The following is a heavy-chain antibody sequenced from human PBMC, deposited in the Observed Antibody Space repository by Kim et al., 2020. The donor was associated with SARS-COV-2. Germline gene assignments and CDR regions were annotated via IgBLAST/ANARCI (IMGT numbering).Heavy chain of an antibody. Sequence: YTPSLKSRVTMSVDTSKNQFSLKLTSVTAADTAVYYCARNYDFSEYYFDYWGQGTLVTVSS. V-gene: IGHV4-4*07. J-gene: IGHJ4*02. CDR3: ARNYDFSEYYFDY. D-gene: IGHD3-3*01.